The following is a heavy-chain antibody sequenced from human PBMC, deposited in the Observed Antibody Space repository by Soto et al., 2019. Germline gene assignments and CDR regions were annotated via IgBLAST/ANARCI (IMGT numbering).Heavy chain of an antibody. CDR1: GFTFSSYA. CDR3: ATINFGEWLVTFDY. D-gene: IGHD6-19*01. CDR2: ISGSGGST. Sequence: EVQLLESGGGLVQPGGSLRLSCAASGFTFSSYAMSWVRQAPGKGLEWVSAISGSGGSTYYADSVKGRFTISRDNSKNRRYLQMDSPRAEDTAVYYCATINFGEWLVTFDYWGQGTLVTVSS. V-gene: IGHV3-23*01. J-gene: IGHJ4*02.